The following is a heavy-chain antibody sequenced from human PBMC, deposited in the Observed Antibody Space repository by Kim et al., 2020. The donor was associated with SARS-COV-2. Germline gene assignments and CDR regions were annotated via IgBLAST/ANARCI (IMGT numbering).Heavy chain of an antibody. CDR2: IYDSGSA. Sequence: SETLSLTCTVSGVSITSTTYYWAWIRQPPGKGLECTANIYDSGSAYYNPSLKSRVTISVDTSKNQFSLKLNSVTAADTAAYYCARHVRNWYFDLWGRGT. V-gene: IGHV4-39*01. J-gene: IGHJ2*01. CDR3: ARHVRNWYFDL. CDR1: GVSITSTTYY.